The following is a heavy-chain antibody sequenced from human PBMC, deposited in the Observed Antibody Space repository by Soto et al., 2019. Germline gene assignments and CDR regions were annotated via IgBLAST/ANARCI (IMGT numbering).Heavy chain of an antibody. Sequence: EVQLVESGGGLVQPGGSLRLSCAASGFSVSSNYVSWVRQAPGKGLEWVSVIYIDRSTSYAESVKGRFTISRDNSRNTVYLQTNSLRVEDTAVYYCAGGTARAFDPWGQGTLVTVSS. V-gene: IGHV3-66*01. CDR3: AGGTARAFDP. CDR1: GFSVSSNY. CDR2: IYIDRST. D-gene: IGHD6-25*01. J-gene: IGHJ5*02.